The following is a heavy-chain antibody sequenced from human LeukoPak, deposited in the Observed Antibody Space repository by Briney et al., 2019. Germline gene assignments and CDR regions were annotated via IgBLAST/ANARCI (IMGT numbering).Heavy chain of an antibody. V-gene: IGHV3-66*01. J-gene: IGHJ6*02. CDR3: ARDNYGMDV. Sequence: STYYADSVKGRFTISRDNSKNTPYLQMSSLRAEDTAVYYCARDNYGMDVWGQGTTVTVSS. CDR2: ST.